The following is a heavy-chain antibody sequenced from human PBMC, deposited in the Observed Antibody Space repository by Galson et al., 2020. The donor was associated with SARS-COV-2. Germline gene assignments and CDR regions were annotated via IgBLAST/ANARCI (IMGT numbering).Heavy chain of an antibody. J-gene: IGHJ4*02. V-gene: IGHV3-74*01. Sequence: GGSLRLSCAASGFTFSYHWMHWVRQAPGKGLVWVSRIYSEGSSTSYADSVKGRFTISGDNAKNTLYLQMNSLRAEDTAVYYCARGDMGNDYFDYWGQGTLVTVSS. CDR2: IYSEGSST. CDR3: ARGDMGNDYFDY. D-gene: IGHD7-27*01. CDR1: GFTFSYHW.